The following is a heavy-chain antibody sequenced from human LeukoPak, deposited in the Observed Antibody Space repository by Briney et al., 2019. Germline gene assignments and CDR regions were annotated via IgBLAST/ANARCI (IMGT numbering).Heavy chain of an antibody. V-gene: IGHV1-69*13. CDR3: ARKGLGIAARGAFDI. CDR1: GGTFSSYA. Sequence: GASVKVSCKASGGTFSSYAISWVRQAPGRGLEWMGGIIPIFGTANYAQKFQGRVTITADESTSTAYMELSSLRSEDTAVYYCARKGLGIAARGAFDIWGQGTMVTVSS. CDR2: IIPIFGTA. J-gene: IGHJ3*02. D-gene: IGHD6-6*01.